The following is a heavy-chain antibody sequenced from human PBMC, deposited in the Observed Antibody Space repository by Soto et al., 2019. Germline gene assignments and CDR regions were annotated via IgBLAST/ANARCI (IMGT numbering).Heavy chain of an antibody. D-gene: IGHD6-13*01. Sequence: SGPTLVNPTQTLTLTCTFSGFSLSTSGVGVGWIRQPPGKALESLALIHLDDDKRYSPSRKSRLTITKDTSKNQVLLTMPNMESVDTATYFCAKRGIAGAGTWWLDCWRQLTLGTVCS. V-gene: IGHV2-5*02. J-gene: IGHJ5*01. CDR1: GFSLSTSGVG. CDR3: AKRGIAGAGTWWLDC. CDR2: IHLDDDK.